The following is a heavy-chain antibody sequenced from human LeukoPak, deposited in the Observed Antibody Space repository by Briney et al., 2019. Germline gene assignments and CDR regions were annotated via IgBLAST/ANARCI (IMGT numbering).Heavy chain of an antibody. V-gene: IGHV3-7*01. Sequence: GGSLRLSCAASGFTFSNYSMNWVRQAPGKGLEWVANIKQDGSEKYYVDSVKGRFTISRDNAKNSLYLQMNSLRAEDTAVYYCAGGSGWLIDYWGQGTLVTVSS. D-gene: IGHD6-19*01. J-gene: IGHJ4*02. CDR3: AGGSGWLIDY. CDR2: IKQDGSEK. CDR1: GFTFSNYS.